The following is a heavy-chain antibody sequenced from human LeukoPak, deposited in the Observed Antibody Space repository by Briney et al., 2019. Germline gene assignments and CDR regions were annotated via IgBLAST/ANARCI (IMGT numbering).Heavy chain of an antibody. Sequence: SLTLPCTASGFTFDDYAMLWARQAPGKGLEWVSGFSWSSGSIGYAVCVKGRFTIPRDNAKNSLYLQMNRLRAEHTALCYCAKGPNSGWYGWDWFDPWGQGTLVTV. CDR1: GFTFDDYA. CDR2: FSWSSGSI. J-gene: IGHJ5*02. V-gene: IGHV3-9*01. D-gene: IGHD6-19*01. CDR3: AKGPNSGWYGWDWFDP.